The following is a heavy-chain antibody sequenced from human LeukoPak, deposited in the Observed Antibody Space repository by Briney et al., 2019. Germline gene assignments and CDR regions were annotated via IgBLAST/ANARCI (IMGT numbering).Heavy chain of an antibody. Sequence: PSETLSLTCAVFGGSFSSYYLHWIRQSPGKGLEWIGEIDQSGSTKYNPSLKSRVTISVDTSKNQFSLNLNSVAAADTAVYYCVICIMPTPTTDYWGQGTLVTVSS. CDR1: GGSFSSYY. J-gene: IGHJ4*02. CDR3: VICIMPTPTTDY. D-gene: IGHD1-1*01. CDR2: IDQSGST. V-gene: IGHV4-34*01.